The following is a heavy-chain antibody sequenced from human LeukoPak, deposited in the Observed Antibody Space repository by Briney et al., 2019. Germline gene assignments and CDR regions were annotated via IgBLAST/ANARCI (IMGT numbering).Heavy chain of an antibody. CDR3: SRRGRDYGLDY. CDR1: GFSFSDYP. CDR2: ISSNGGST. V-gene: IGHV3-64*01. Sequence: GGSLRLSCAASGFSFSDYPMHWARQAPGKGLESVSAISSNGGSTYYATSVKGRFTISRDNSKNTLYLQMGSLRPEDMAVYYCSRRGRDYGLDYWGQGTLVTVSS. D-gene: IGHD4/OR15-4a*01. J-gene: IGHJ4*02.